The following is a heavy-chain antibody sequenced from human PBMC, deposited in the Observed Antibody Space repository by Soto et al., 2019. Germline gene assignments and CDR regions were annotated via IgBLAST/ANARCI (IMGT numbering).Heavy chain of an antibody. Sequence: QVQLQESGPGLVQPSQTLSLTCTVSGGSISSDDYYWTWVRQPPGKGLEWIGNIHDTATTSYNPSLKSRLTLSVDTSNNQSSLRLKSVTATDTAVYFCASQYYDFSSGALDFWGQGILVPVSS. J-gene: IGHJ4*02. D-gene: IGHD3-3*01. CDR2: IHDTATT. CDR1: GGSISSDDYY. CDR3: ASQYYDFSSGALDF. V-gene: IGHV4-30-4*01.